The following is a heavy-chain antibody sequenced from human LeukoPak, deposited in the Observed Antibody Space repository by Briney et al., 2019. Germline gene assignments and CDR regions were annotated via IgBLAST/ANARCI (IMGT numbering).Heavy chain of an antibody. CDR3: ATNLLCTNISCSQFDS. V-gene: IGHV1-24*01. D-gene: IGHD2-8*01. J-gene: IGHJ4*02. CDR2: FDPEDGER. CDR1: GYTLSELS. Sequence: ASVKVSCKVTGYTLSELSMHWVRQAPGKGLEWMGGFDPEDGERFYAQKFQGRVTMTEDTSTDTAHMELSSLRSEDTAVYYCATNLLCTNISCSQFDSWGQGTLVTVSS.